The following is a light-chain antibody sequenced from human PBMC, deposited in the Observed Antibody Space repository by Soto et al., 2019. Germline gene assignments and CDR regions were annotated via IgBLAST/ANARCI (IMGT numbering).Light chain of an antibody. CDR1: QSVSSN. Sequence: DIVMTQSPATLSVSPGERATLSCRASQSVSSNLAWYQQKPGQAPRLLIYDASTRATGIPARFSGSGSGTDFTLTISSLQSEDFAVYYCQQYYNWPPYTFGQGTKLEIK. J-gene: IGKJ2*01. V-gene: IGKV3-15*01. CDR2: DAS. CDR3: QQYYNWPPYT.